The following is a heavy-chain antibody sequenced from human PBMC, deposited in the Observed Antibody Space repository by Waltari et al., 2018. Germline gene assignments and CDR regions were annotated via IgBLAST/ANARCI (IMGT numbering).Heavy chain of an antibody. CDR3: AKRGPRELLRLSWIPYFDF. D-gene: IGHD1-26*01. CDR1: GVSFTSYA. CDR2: ISGSGFTT. V-gene: IGHV3-23*01. Sequence: EVQLLESGGALVQPGGSLRLSCAASGVSFTSYAMYWVRRAPGKGLEWVSGISGSGFTTYYADSVKGRFTISRDNSQNTLFLQMNSLGAEDTALYYCAKRGPRELLRLSWIPYFDFWGLGTLVTVSS. J-gene: IGHJ4*02.